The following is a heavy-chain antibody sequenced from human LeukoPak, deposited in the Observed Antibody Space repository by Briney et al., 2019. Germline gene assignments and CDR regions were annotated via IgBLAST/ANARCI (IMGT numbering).Heavy chain of an antibody. CDR1: GFTFSSYA. Sequence: GGSLRLSCAASGFTFSSYAMSWVRQAPGKGLEWVSAISGSGGSTYYADSVMGRFTISRDNSTNTLYLQMNSLRAEDTAVYYCAKDRLLNYYDSSGVFDYWGQGTPVTVSS. D-gene: IGHD3-22*01. J-gene: IGHJ4*02. V-gene: IGHV3-23*01. CDR2: ISGSGGST. CDR3: AKDRLLNYYDSSGVFDY.